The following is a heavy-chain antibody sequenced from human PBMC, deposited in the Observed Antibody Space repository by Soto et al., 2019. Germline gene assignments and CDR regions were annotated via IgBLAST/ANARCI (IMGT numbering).Heavy chain of an antibody. J-gene: IGHJ4*02. Sequence: PGGSLRLSCAASGFTFSSCGMNWVLEAPGKGLEWVLYISRRGSTIYYADSVKGRFTISRANAKNSLYLQMNSLRAEDTAVYYCARGGGYCSGGSCFTLPLGLTTGFDYWGQGTLVTVSS. V-gene: IGHV3-48*03. CDR3: ARGGGYCSGGSCFTLPLGLTTGFDY. D-gene: IGHD2-15*01. CDR1: GFTFSSCG. CDR2: ISRRGSTI.